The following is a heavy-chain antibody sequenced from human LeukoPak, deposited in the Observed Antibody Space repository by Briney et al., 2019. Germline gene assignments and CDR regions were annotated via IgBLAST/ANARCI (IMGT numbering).Heavy chain of an antibody. D-gene: IGHD6-13*01. CDR3: AREFEGSSWAYFDY. J-gene: IGHJ4*02. CDR2: IWYDGSNK. Sequence: PGRSLRLSCAASGFTFSSYGMHWVRQAPGKGLEWVAVIWYDGSNKYYADSAKGRFTISRDNSKNTLYLQMNSLRAEDTAVYYCAREFEGSSWAYFDYWGQGTLVTVSS. CDR1: GFTFSSYG. V-gene: IGHV3-33*01.